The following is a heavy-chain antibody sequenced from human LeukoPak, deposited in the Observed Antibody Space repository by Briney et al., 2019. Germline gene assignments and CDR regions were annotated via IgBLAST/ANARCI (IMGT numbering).Heavy chain of an antibody. CDR2: IYYSGSV. CDR3: ARGGRFCAADSCYPNWFAP. Sequence: SQTLSLTCSVSGGSISSGDYYWSWIRQSPETGLEWIGFIYYSGSVFYNPSLKSRLAISVDSSVNQFSLTLTSVTAADTAVYYCARGGRFCAADSCYPNWFAPWGQGTLVTVSS. CDR1: GGSISSGDYY. V-gene: IGHV4-30-4*01. D-gene: IGHD2-15*01. J-gene: IGHJ5*02.